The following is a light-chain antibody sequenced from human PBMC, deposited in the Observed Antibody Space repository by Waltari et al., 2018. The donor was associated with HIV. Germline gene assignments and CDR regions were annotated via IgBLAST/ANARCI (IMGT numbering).Light chain of an antibody. CDR2: EVN. V-gene: IGLV2-14*01. J-gene: IGLJ1*01. CDR1: NSDVGSYNY. Sequence: QSALTQPASVSGSPGQSITISCTGTNSDVGSYNYVSWYQQEPGKAPKLMIYEVNNRPSGISNRFSGSKSGNTASLTISGLQAEDEADYYCSSLTSGSTRYVFGTGTKVTVL. CDR3: SSLTSGSTRYV.